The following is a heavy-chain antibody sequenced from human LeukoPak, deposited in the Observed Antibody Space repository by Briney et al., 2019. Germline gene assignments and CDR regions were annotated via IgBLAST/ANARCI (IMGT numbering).Heavy chain of an antibody. CDR1: GYTFTGYY. J-gene: IGHJ6*02. Sequence: ASVKVSCKASGYTFTGYYMHWVRQAPGQGLEWMGWINPNGGGTNYAQKFQGRVTMTRDTSISTAYMELSRLRSDDTAVYYCARDGSITIFGVVIKGYYYYGMDVWGQGTTVTVSS. D-gene: IGHD3-3*01. V-gene: IGHV1-2*02. CDR3: ARDGSITIFGVVIKGYYYYGMDV. CDR2: INPNGGGT.